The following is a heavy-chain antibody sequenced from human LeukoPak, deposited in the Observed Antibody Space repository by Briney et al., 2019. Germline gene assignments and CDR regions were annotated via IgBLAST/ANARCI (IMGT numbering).Heavy chain of an antibody. J-gene: IGHJ4*02. CDR3: ARVGDSGYDFTGFDY. V-gene: IGHV4-39*07. CDR2: IYYSGST. CDR1: GFSFRSYG. D-gene: IGHD5-12*01. Sequence: PGGSLRLSCAASGFSFRSYGMHWVRQAPGKGLEWIGSIYYSGSTYYNPSLKSRVTISVDTSKNQFSLKLSSVTAADTAVYYCARVGDSGYDFTGFDYWGQGTLVTVSS.